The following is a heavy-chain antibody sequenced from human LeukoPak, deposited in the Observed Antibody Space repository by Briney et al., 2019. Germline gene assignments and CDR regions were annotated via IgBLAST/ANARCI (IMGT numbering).Heavy chain of an antibody. V-gene: IGHV1-2*02. Sequence: ASVKVSCKASGYTFTDYYMHWVRQAPGQGLEWMGWINPNSGGTNYAQKFQGRVTMTRDTSISTAYMELSRLRSDDTAVYYCARGGSSGYYYSDYWGQGTLVTVSS. CDR2: INPNSGGT. CDR3: ARGGSSGYYYSDY. J-gene: IGHJ4*02. CDR1: GYTFTDYY. D-gene: IGHD3-22*01.